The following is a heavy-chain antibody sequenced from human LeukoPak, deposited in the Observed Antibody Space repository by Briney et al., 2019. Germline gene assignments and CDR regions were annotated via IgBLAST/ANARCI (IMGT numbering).Heavy chain of an antibody. D-gene: IGHD3-9*01. J-gene: IGHJ4*02. CDR3: AKDLQVYDILTGYSSSDSGAH. CDR1: GFTFSSYG. V-gene: IGHV3-30*02. Sequence: GGSLRLSCAASGFTFSSYGMHWVRQAPGQGLEWVAFIRYDGSNKYYADSVKGRFTISRDNSKNTLYLQMNSLRAEDTAVYYCAKDLQVYDILTGYSSSDSGAHWGQGTLVTVSS. CDR2: IRYDGSNK.